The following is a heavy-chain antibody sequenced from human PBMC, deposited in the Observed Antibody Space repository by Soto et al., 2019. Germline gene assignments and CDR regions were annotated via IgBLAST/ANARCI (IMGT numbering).Heavy chain of an antibody. CDR2: ISYNGKYE. CDR3: ATTPGGAAY. CDR1: GFTFSTYT. J-gene: IGHJ4*02. D-gene: IGHD2-15*01. V-gene: IGHV3-30*04. Sequence: QVHLVESGGGVVQPGRSLRLSCAASGFTFSTYTMHWVRQAPGKGLEWVADISYNGKYEYYADSVKGRFTISRDNSKSTLYLQMNSLTPEDTAVYSCATTPGGAAYWGQGTLVTVSS.